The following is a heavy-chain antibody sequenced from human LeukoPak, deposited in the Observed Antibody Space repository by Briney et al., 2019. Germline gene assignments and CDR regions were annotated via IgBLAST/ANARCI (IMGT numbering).Heavy chain of an antibody. CDR1: GFTFSSYG. CDR3: ARGQEGVDY. CDR2: IWYDGSNK. V-gene: IGHV3-33*01. Sequence: PGRSLRLSCAASGFTFSSYGMHWVRQAPGKGLEWVAVIWYDGSNKYYADSVKGRFTISRDNSKNTLYLRMNSLRAEDTAVYYCARGQEGVDYWGQGTLVTVSS. J-gene: IGHJ4*02.